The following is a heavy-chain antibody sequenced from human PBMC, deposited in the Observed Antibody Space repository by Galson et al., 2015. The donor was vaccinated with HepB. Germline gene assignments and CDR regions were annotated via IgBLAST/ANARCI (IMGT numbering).Heavy chain of an antibody. J-gene: IGHJ4*02. CDR3: ARIPYIAVAGTGPGGDY. CDR1: GYSFTSYW. D-gene: IGHD6-19*01. Sequence: QSGAEVKKPGESLKIFCKGSGYSFTSYWIGWVRQMPGKGLEWMGIIYPGDSDTRYSPSFQGQVTISADKSISTAYLQWSSLKASDTAMYYCARIPYIAVAGTGPGGDYWGQGTLITVSS. CDR2: IYPGDSDT. V-gene: IGHV5-51*01.